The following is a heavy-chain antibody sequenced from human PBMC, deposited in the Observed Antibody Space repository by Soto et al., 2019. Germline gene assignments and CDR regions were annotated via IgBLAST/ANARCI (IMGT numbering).Heavy chain of an antibody. V-gene: IGHV4-38-2*01. Sequence: SETLSLTCAVSGFSIWSGYYLAWILQPPWKGLEWIGSISHSGSTYYNPSLKSRVTMSVDTSKNQISLKLSSVTAADTAVYYCARVSPYYDILTGRDYYYGLDVWGQGTTVTVSS. CDR3: ARVSPYYDILTGRDYYYGLDV. CDR1: GFSIWSGYY. CDR2: ISHSGST. D-gene: IGHD3-9*01. J-gene: IGHJ6*02.